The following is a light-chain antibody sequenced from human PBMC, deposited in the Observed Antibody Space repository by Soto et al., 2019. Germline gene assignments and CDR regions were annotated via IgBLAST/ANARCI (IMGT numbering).Light chain of an antibody. V-gene: IGLV2-14*01. J-gene: IGLJ2*01. CDR3: CSYTGSNTVI. CDR1: SSDVGIYNY. CDR2: EVT. Sequence: QSALTQPASVSGSPGQSIAISCTGSSSDVGIYNYVSWYQQHPGKVPKLIIYEVTNRPSGVSNRFSGSKSGNTASLTISGLQAEDEADYYCCSYTGSNTVIFGGGTKLTVL.